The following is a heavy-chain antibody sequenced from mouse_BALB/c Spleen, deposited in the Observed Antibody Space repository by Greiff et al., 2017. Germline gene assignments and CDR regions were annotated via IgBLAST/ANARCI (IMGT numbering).Heavy chain of an antibody. D-gene: IGHD2-14*01. CDR2: IDPANGNT. Sequence: DVKLQESGAELVKPGASVKLSCTASGFNIKDTYMHWVKQRPEQGLEWIGRIDPANGNTKYDPKFQGKATITADTSSNTAYLQLSSLTSEDTAVYYCEGYDDGYAMDYWGQGTSVTVSS. J-gene: IGHJ4*01. CDR1: GFNIKDTY. V-gene: IGHV14-3*02. CDR3: EGYDDGYAMDY.